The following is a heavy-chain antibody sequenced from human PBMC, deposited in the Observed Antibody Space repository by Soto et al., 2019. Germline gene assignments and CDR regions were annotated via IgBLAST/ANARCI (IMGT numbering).Heavy chain of an antibody. J-gene: IGHJ4*02. CDR1: GFNFGGSW. D-gene: IGHD6-6*01. V-gene: IGHV5-51*01. CDR3: AKGSLIGSSSPF. CDR2: IHPGTSDT. Sequence: GESLKISCKASGFNFGGSWIGWGRQMPGKDLEWMGIIHPGTSDTRYSPSFQGQVTMSADKSINTAYLQWRSLKPSDTATYYCAKGSLIGSSSPFWGQGTRVTVSS.